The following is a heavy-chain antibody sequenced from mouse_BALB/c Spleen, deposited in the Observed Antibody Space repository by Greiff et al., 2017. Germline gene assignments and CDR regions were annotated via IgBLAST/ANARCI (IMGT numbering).Heavy chain of an antibody. CDR3: ARDHGSSYDY. J-gene: IGHJ2*01. D-gene: IGHD1-1*01. Sequence: EVHLVESGGGLVKPGGSLKLSCAASGFTFSSYAMSWVRQSPEKRLEWVAEISSGGSYTYYPDTVTGRFTISRDNAKNTLYLEMSSLRSEDTAMYYCARDHGSSYDYWGQGTTLTVSS. V-gene: IGHV5-9-4*01. CDR1: GFTFSSYA. CDR2: ISSGGSYT.